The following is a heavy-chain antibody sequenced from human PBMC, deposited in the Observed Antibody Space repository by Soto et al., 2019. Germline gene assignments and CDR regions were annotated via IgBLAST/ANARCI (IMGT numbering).Heavy chain of an antibody. CDR3: ARVRGGYDPLSGYYFDS. Sequence: PGESLKISCKGSGYSFTAYWIACVSQRPGKGLEWMGIIYPGDSDTRYSPSFQGQVTISADKSITTSFLNWSSVKASDTAMYYCARVRGGYDPLSGYYFDSSGEGTMLTVSS. J-gene: IGHJ4*02. CDR2: IYPGDSDT. CDR1: GYSFTAYW. V-gene: IGHV5-51*01. D-gene: IGHD5-12*01.